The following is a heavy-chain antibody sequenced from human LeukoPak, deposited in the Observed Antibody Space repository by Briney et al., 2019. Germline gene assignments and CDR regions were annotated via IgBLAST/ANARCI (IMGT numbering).Heavy chain of an antibody. CDR1: GGSISSYY. CDR3: AREDPQTTVPEGMDV. V-gene: IGHV4-59*01. CDR2: IYYSGST. Sequence: PSETLSLTCTVSGGSISSYYWSWIRQPPGKGLEWIRYIYYSGSTNYNPSLKSRVTISVDTSRNQFSLQLRSVTAADTAVYYCAREDPQTTVPEGMDVWGQGTTVIVSS. D-gene: IGHD4-17*01. J-gene: IGHJ6*02.